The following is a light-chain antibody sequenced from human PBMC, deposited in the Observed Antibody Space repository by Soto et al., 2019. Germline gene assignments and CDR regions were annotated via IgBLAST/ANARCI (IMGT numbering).Light chain of an antibody. J-gene: IGKJ1*01. V-gene: IGKV3-20*01. CDR2: GAS. CDR3: HQYGSSPRT. CDR1: QSVSSY. Sequence: EVVLTQSPGTLSLSPGERATLFCWASQSVSSYVAWYQQKPGQAPRLVIYGASSRATGIPDRFSGSGSGTDFSLIISRLEPEDLGVYYCHQYGSSPRTFGPGTKVEIK.